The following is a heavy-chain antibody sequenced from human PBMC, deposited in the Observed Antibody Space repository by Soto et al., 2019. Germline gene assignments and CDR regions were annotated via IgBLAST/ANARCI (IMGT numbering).Heavy chain of an antibody. J-gene: IGHJ4*02. Sequence: QVQLQESGPGLLEPLETLSLTCSVSGVSLNSGHYYWVWVRQSPGKGLGWFASVYYDASTYYNPSLKSRVTISIDQPRTQFSLTLKSVTAADTAVYYCGKVLIGATRHADVDSWGQGARVTVSS. CDR3: GKVLIGATRHADVDS. V-gene: IGHV4-39*01. D-gene: IGHD2-15*01. CDR2: VYYDAST. CDR1: GVSLNSGHYY.